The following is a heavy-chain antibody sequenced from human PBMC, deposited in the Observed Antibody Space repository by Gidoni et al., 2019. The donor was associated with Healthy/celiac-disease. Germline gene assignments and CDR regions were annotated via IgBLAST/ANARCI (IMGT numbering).Heavy chain of an antibody. D-gene: IGHD4-17*01. J-gene: IGHJ5*02. CDR1: GGSISSYY. CDR3: ARHSGYGDYGEPRPWFDP. V-gene: IGHV4-59*08. Sequence: QVQLQESGPGLVKPSETLSLTCTVSGGSISSYYWSWIRQPPGKGLAWIGYIYYSGSTNYNPSLKSRVTISVDTSKNQFSLKLSSVTAADTAVYYCARHSGYGDYGEPRPWFDPWGQGTLVTVSS. CDR2: IYYSGST.